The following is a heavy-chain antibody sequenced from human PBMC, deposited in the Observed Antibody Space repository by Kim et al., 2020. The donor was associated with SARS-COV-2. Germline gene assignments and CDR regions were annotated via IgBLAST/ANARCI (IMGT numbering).Heavy chain of an antibody. D-gene: IGHD3-10*01. J-gene: IGHJ4*02. CDR3: ARRLSNTSGWGSHYCDL. Sequence: SETLSLTCAVYGGSFSGYYWSWIRQPPGKGLEWIGEINHSGRTNYNPSLKSRVTISVDTSKNQFSLKLTSVTAADTDVYFCARRLSNTSGWGSHYCDLWGQGILVTVSA. V-gene: IGHV4-34*01. CDR1: GGSFSGYY. CDR2: INHSGRT.